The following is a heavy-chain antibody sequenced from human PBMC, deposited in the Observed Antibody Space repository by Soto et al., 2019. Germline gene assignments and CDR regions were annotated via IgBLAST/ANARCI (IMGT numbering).Heavy chain of an antibody. J-gene: IGHJ5*02. Sequence: QVQLQESGPGLVEPSQTLSLTCTVSGGSISGEGYYWSWIRQYSGRGLEWIGYIHYSGSTYYNPSLKRRVIISVDTSKTQFFLTLSSVTAAETAVYYCARAWTATAGWANWFDRWGQGTLVTVSS. V-gene: IGHV4-31*03. CDR2: IHYSGST. CDR3: ARAWTATAGWANWFDR. D-gene: IGHD6-25*01. CDR1: GGSISGEGYY.